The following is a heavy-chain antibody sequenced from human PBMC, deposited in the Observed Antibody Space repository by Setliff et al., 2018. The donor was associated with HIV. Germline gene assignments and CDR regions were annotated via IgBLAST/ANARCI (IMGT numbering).Heavy chain of an antibody. D-gene: IGHD3-22*01. CDR3: ARAGDYYDSRNYLTRGPTAFDI. CDR1: GGSISSGSYY. Sequence: SETLSLTCTVSGGSISSGSYYWSWIRQPAGKGLEWIGYISYSGRTDYNSSLKNRVTMSVDTSNNQFSLKMTSVTAADTAVYYCARAGDYYDSRNYLTRGPTAFDIWGQGTMVTVSS. V-gene: IGHV4-61*10. CDR2: ISYSGRT. J-gene: IGHJ3*02.